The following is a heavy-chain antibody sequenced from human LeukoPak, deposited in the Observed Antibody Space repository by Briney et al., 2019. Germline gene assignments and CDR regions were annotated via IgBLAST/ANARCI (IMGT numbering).Heavy chain of an antibody. CDR1: GYTFTGYY. CDR3: ARAPVGITGTTRYFDY. D-gene: IGHD1-7*01. V-gene: IGHV1-2*02. CDR2: INPNSGGT. J-gene: IGHJ4*02. Sequence: ASVKVSCKASGYTFTGYYMHWVRQAPGQGLEWMGWINPNSGGTNYAQKFQGRVTMTRDTSISTAYMELSRLRSDDTAVYYCARAPVGITGTTRYFDYWGQGTLVTVSS.